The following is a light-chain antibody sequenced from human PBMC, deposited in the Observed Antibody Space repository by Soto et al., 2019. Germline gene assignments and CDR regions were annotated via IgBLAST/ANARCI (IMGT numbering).Light chain of an antibody. CDR3: QSYDCGLSDSV. V-gene: IGLV1-40*01. J-gene: IGLJ2*01. Sequence: QSVLTQPPSVSGAPGQRVTISCTGSSSNIGAGYGVHWYQQLPGTAPKLLIYDNINRPSGVPDRFSGSKSGTSASLAITGLQAEYEADYYCQSYDCGLSDSVFGGGTKLTVL. CDR1: SSNIGAGYG. CDR2: DNI.